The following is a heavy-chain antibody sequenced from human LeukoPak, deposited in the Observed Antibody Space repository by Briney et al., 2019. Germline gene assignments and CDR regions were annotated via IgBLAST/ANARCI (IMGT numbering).Heavy chain of an antibody. V-gene: IGHV4-61*02. CDR1: GASISIGSFY. D-gene: IGHD2-15*01. Sequence: PSQTLSLTCTVSGASISIGSFYWSWIRQPAGKGLEWIGRIYTSGSTNYSPSLKSRVTISVDTSKNQFSLKLSSVTAADTAVYYCEREGDSGYCSGGSCYGWRNLDYWGQGTLVTVSS. CDR2: IYTSGST. J-gene: IGHJ4*02. CDR3: EREGDSGYCSGGSCYGWRNLDY.